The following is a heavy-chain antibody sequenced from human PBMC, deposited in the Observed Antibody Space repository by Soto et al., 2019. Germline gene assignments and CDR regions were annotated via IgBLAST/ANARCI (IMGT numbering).Heavy chain of an antibody. CDR3: ARSWVTGKGGIDV. CDR2: INPNSGGT. V-gene: IGHV1-2*04. Sequence: ASVKVSCKASGYTFTGYYMHWVRQAPGQGLEWMGWINPNSGGTNYAQKFQGWVTMTRDTSISTAYMELSRLRSDDTAVYYCARSWVTGKGGIDVWGQGTTVTVSS. J-gene: IGHJ6*02. D-gene: IGHD3-16*01. CDR1: GYTFTGYY.